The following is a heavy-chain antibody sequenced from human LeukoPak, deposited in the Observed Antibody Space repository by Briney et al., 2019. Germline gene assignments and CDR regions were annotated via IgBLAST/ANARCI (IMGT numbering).Heavy chain of an antibody. CDR3: ARERIVAAFFDY. J-gene: IGHJ4*02. V-gene: IGHV3-30-3*01. Sequence: PVGSLRLSCAASGFTFSSYAMHWVRQAPGKGLEWVAVISYDGSNKYYADSVKGRFTISRDNSKNTLYLQMNSLRAEDTAVYYCARERIVAAFFDYWGQGTLVTVSS. D-gene: IGHD5-12*01. CDR2: ISYDGSNK. CDR1: GFTFSSYA.